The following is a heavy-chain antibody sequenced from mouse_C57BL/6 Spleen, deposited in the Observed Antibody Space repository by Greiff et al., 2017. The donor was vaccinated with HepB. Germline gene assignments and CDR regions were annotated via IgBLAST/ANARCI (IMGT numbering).Heavy chain of an antibody. D-gene: IGHD1-1*01. V-gene: IGHV5-6*02. CDR1: GFTFSSYG. J-gene: IGHJ2*01. Sequence: DVKLVESGGDLVKPGGSLKLSCAASGFTFSSYGMSWVRQTPDKRLEWVATISSGGSYTYYPDSVKGRFTISRDNAKNTLYLQMSSLKSEDTAMYYCARHEGYYGSRGYFDYWGQGTTLTVSS. CDR2: ISSGGSYT. CDR3: ARHEGYYGSRGYFDY.